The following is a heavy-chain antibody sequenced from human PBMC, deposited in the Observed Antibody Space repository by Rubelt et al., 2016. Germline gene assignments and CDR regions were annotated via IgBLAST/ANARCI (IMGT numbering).Heavy chain of an antibody. CDR3: ARALVVSDAFDI. Sequence: QLQLQESGPGLVKPSETLSLTCTVSGGSISTSSYYWGWIRQPPGKGLEWIGYIYYSGSTNYNPSLKSRVTISVDTSKNRFSLKLSSVTAADTAVYYCARALVVSDAFDIWGQGTMVTVSS. V-gene: IGHV4-61*05. CDR2: IYYSGST. J-gene: IGHJ3*02. D-gene: IGHD3-22*01. CDR1: GGSISTSSYY.